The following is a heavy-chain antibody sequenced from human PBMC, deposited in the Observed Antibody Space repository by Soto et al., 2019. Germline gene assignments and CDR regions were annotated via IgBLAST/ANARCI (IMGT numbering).Heavy chain of an antibody. CDR1: GGSVSSGSHY. CDR3: ARDRRDSSGYSSYYYFDL. Sequence: SETLSLTCTVSGGSVSSGSHYWSWIRQPPGEGLEWIGYIYYTGSTNCNPSLKSRVTMSVDTSKNQFSLKMSSVTAADTAVYYCARDRRDSSGYSSYYYFDLWGRGTLVTVSS. D-gene: IGHD3-22*01. J-gene: IGHJ2*01. V-gene: IGHV4-61*01. CDR2: IYYTGST.